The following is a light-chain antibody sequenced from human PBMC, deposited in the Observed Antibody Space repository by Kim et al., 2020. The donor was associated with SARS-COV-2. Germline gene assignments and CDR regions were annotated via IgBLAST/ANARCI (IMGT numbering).Light chain of an antibody. Sequence: QSALTQPASVSGSPGQSITISCTGTSSDVGVYNYVSWYQQHPGKAPKLMIYDVSKRPSGVSNRFSGSKSGNTASLTISGLQAEDEVDYYCSSYTSSSTYVFGSGTKVTVL. J-gene: IGLJ1*01. V-gene: IGLV2-14*01. CDR3: SSYTSSSTYV. CDR2: DVS. CDR1: SSDVGVYNY.